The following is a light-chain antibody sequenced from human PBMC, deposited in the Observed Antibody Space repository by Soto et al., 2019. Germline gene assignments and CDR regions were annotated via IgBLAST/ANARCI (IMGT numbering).Light chain of an antibody. CDR3: SSYTSSSTYV. J-gene: IGLJ1*01. CDR1: SSDVGGYNY. CDR2: GVS. V-gene: IGLV2-14*01. Sequence: QSALTQPASVSGSPGQSITISCTGTSSDVGGYNYVSWYQQHPGKAPKLIIYGVSHRPSGVSNRFSGSKSGDTASLTISGLQAEDEAHYYCSSYTSSSTYVFGTGTKVTVL.